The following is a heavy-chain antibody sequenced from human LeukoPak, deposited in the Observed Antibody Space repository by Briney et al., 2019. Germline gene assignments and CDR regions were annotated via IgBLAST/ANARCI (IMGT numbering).Heavy chain of an antibody. CDR2: ISYDGSNK. Sequence: GGSLRLSCAASGFTFSSYAMHRVRQAPGKGLEWVAVISYDGSNKYYADSVKGRFTISRDNSKNTLYLQMNSLRAEDTAVYYCARMSQLLWFGELGGAFDIWGQGTMVTVSS. CDR3: ARMSQLLWFGELGGAFDI. CDR1: GFTFSSYA. D-gene: IGHD3-10*01. J-gene: IGHJ3*02. V-gene: IGHV3-30-3*01.